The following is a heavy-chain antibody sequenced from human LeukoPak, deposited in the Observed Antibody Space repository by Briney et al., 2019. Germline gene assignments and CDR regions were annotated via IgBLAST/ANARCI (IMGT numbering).Heavy chain of an antibody. D-gene: IGHD6-13*01. CDR3: AKDNSIAAAGLGY. CDR2: ISWNSGSI. Sequence: SGGSLRLSCAASGFTFDDYAMHWVRQAPGKGLEWVSGISWNSGSIGYADSVKGRFTISRDNAKNSLYLQMNSLRAEDTALYYCAKDNSIAAAGLGYWGQGTLVTVSS. J-gene: IGHJ4*02. V-gene: IGHV3-9*01. CDR1: GFTFDDYA.